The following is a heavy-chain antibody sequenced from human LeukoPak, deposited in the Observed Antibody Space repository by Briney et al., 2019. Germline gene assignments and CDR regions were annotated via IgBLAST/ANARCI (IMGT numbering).Heavy chain of an antibody. CDR3: ARDLDSLYYFDY. J-gene: IGHJ4*02. V-gene: IGHV3-30-3*01. Sequence: GRSLRLSCAASGFTFSSYAMHWVRQAPGKGLEWVAVISYDGSNKYYAGSVKGRFTISRDNSKNTLYLQMNSLRAEDTAVYYCARDLDSLYYFDYWGQGTLVTVSS. CDR2: ISYDGSNK. D-gene: IGHD3/OR15-3a*01. CDR1: GFTFSSYA.